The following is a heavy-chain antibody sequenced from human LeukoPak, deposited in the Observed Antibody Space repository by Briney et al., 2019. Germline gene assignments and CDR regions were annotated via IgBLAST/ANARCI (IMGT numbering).Heavy chain of an antibody. D-gene: IGHD2-15*01. V-gene: IGHV4-30-2*01. CDR2: IYHSGGT. J-gene: IGHJ4*02. CDR1: GGSISSGGYS. CDR3: ARGQVGSRSFDY. Sequence: SQTLSLTCAVSGGSISSGGYSWSWIRQPPGKGLEWIGYIYHSGGTYYNPSLKSRVTISVDRSKNQFSLKLSSVTAADTAVYYCARGQVGSRSFDYWGQGTLVTVSS.